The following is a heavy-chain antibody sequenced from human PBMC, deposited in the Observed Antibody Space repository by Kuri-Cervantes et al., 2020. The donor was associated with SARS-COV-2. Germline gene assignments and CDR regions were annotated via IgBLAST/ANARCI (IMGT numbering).Heavy chain of an antibody. D-gene: IGHD3-22*01. V-gene: IGHV4-34*01. CDR3: ARAQWSSGYSNTGY. Sequence: GSLRLSCAVYGGSFSGYYWSWIRQPPGKGLEWIGEINHSGSTNYNPSLKSRVTISVDTSRNQFSLKLSSVTAADTAVYYCARAQWSSGYSNTGYWGQGTLVTVSS. CDR1: GGSFSGYY. CDR2: INHSGST. J-gene: IGHJ4*02.